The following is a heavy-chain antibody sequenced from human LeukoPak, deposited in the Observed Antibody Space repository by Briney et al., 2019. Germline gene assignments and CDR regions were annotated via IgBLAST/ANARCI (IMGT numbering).Heavy chain of an antibody. CDR3: AKATPGVSKVSPDY. CDR2: ISGSGGST. J-gene: IGHJ4*02. V-gene: IGHV3-23*01. Sequence: GGSLRLSCAASGFTFSSYAMSWVRQAPGKGLEWVSAISGSGGSTYYADSVKGRFTISRDDSKNTLYLQMNSLRAEDTAVYYCAKATPGVSKVSPDYWGQGTLVTVSS. D-gene: IGHD1-14*01. CDR1: GFTFSSYA.